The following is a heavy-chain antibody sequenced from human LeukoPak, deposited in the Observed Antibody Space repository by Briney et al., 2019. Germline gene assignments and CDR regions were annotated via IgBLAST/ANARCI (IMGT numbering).Heavy chain of an antibody. CDR2: ISYDGSNK. J-gene: IGHJ4*02. CDR1: GFTFSSYA. D-gene: IGHD2-15*01. CDR3: ARDREHCSSGSCYPVFDY. Sequence: GSLRLSCAASGFTFSSYAMHWVRQAPGKGLEWVAVISYDGSNKYYADSVKGRFTISRDNSKNTLYLQMNSLRAEDTAVYYCARDREHCSSGSCYPVFDYWGQGTLVTVSS. V-gene: IGHV3-30-3*01.